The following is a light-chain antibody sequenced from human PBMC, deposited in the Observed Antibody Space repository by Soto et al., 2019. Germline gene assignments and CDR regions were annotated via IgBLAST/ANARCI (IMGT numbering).Light chain of an antibody. CDR1: SSNIGAGYD. V-gene: IGLV1-40*01. Sequence: QSVLTQPPSVSGAPGQRVTISCTGSSSNIGAGYDVHWYQQLPGTAPKLLIYGNSNRPSGVPDRFSGSKSGTSASLAITELQAEDEADYYCQSYDSSLSAPVVFGGGTKLTVL. CDR3: QSYDSSLSAPVV. CDR2: GNS. J-gene: IGLJ2*01.